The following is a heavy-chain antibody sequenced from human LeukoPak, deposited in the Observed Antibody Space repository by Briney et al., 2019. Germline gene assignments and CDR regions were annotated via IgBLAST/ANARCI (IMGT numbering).Heavy chain of an antibody. V-gene: IGHV4-59*01. Sequence: SETLSLTCTVSGGSISSYYWSWIRHPPGKGLEWSGYIYYSGSTNYNPSLKSRVTISADTSKNQFSLKLSSVTAADTAVYYCARLYYGSGNAFDYWGQGTLVTV. D-gene: IGHD3-10*01. CDR3: ARLYYGSGNAFDY. CDR1: GGSISSYY. J-gene: IGHJ4*02. CDR2: IYYSGST.